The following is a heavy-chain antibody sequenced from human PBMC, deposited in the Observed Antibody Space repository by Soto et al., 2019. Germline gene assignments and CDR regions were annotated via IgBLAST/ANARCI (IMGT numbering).Heavy chain of an antibody. CDR1: GGSVSVYY. D-gene: IGHD2-15*01. V-gene: IGHV4-59*02. J-gene: IGHJ4*02. CDR2: IYASGSP. Sequence: SETLSLTCTISGGSVSVYYWSWIRQSTGQGLEWIGYIYASGSPYYNPSLRRRVTISAATSKNQISLKLTSPTAADTAVYYCGRGVASSSPQYWGRGTLVTVSS. CDR3: GRGVASSSPQY.